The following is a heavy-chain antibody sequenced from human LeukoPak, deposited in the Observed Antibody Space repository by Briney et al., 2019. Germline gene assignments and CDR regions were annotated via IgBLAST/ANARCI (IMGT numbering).Heavy chain of an antibody. Sequence: SQTLSLTCAISGDSVSSDSAAWNWIRQSPSRGLEWLGRTYYRSKWYNEYAVSVKSRITINPDTSKNQFSLQLNSVTPEDTAVYYCARDLRSIVGASLYFDYWGQGTLVTVSS. J-gene: IGHJ4*02. V-gene: IGHV6-1*01. CDR2: TYYRSKWYN. CDR1: GDSVSSDSAA. D-gene: IGHD1-26*01. CDR3: ARDLRSIVGASLYFDY.